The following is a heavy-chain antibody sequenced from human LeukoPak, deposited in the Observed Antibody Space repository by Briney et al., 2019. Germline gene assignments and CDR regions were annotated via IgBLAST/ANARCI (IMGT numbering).Heavy chain of an antibody. Sequence: PGGSLRLSCAASGFTFSSYSMNWVRQAPGKGLEWVSYISSSSSTMYYADSVKGRFTISRDNAKNSLYLQMNSLRAEDTAVYYCASCITIFGVPLYYFDYWGQGTLVTVSP. D-gene: IGHD3-3*01. CDR2: ISSSSSTM. V-gene: IGHV3-48*01. CDR3: ASCITIFGVPLYYFDY. CDR1: GFTFSSYS. J-gene: IGHJ4*02.